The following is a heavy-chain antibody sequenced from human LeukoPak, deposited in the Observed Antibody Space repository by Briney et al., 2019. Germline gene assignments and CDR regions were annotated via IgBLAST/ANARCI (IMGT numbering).Heavy chain of an antibody. CDR2: IIPIFGTA. V-gene: IGHV1-69*05. CDR1: GGTFSSYA. CDR3: AASGYSTSPLDY. Sequence: GASVKVSCKASGGTFSSYAISWVRQAPGQGLEWMGRIIPIFGTANYAQKFQGRVTIITDESTSTAYMELSSLRSEDTAVYYCAASGYSTSPLDYWGQGTLVTVSS. J-gene: IGHJ4*02. D-gene: IGHD3-22*01.